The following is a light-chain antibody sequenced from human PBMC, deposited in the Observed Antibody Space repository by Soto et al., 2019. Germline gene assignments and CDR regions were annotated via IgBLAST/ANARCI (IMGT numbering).Light chain of an antibody. J-gene: IGLJ1*01. CDR1: TSDVGGYNY. Sequence: QSALTQPASVSGSPGQSITISCTGATSDVGGYNYVSWYQQHPGKSPKLMIYFVSNRPSGVSNRFSGSKSGNTASLTISGLQTEDEADHYCSSYTSSSNTSHVSGTGTKLTVL. CDR3: SSYTSSSNTSHV. V-gene: IGLV2-14*01. CDR2: FVS.